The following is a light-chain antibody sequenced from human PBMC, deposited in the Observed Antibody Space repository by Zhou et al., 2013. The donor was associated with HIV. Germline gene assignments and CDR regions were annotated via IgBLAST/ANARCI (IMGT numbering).Light chain of an antibody. Sequence: EIEMTQSPATLSLSPGEGATLSCRASQSVSSDLAWYQQRPGQAPRLLIYGASSRATGIPDRFSGSGSGTDFTLTISRLEPEDFAVYYCQQYGSSPMYTFGQGTKLEIK. CDR1: QSVSSD. V-gene: IGKV3-20*01. CDR3: QQYGSSPMYT. CDR2: GAS. J-gene: IGKJ2*01.